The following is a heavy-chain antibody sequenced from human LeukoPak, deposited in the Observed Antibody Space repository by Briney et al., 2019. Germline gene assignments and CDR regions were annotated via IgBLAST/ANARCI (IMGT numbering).Heavy chain of an antibody. J-gene: IGHJ4*02. D-gene: IGHD6-13*01. Sequence: GGSLRLSCAASGFTFSSYGMHWVRQAPGKGLEWVAVISYDGSNKYYADSVKGRFTISRDNSKNTLYLQMNSLRAEDTAVSYCASKLMYSSSWYGDYWGQGTLVTVSS. CDR2: ISYDGSNK. CDR3: ASKLMYSSSWYGDY. CDR1: GFTFSSYG. V-gene: IGHV3-30*03.